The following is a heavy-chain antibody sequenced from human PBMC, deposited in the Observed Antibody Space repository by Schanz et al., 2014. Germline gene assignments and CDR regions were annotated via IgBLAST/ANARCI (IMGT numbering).Heavy chain of an antibody. CDR1: GFSFSNYW. V-gene: IGHV3-11*04. CDR2: ISGSGSST. Sequence: QVYLVESGGDLVKPGGSLRLSCAASGFSFSNYWMSWVRQAPGKGLDWVSAISGSGSSTYYADSVKGRFTISRDNAKNSLYLQMNSLRAEDTAVYYCAGAVATIRADSFDIWGQGTMXAVSS. D-gene: IGHD5-12*01. CDR3: AGAVATIRADSFDI. J-gene: IGHJ3*02.